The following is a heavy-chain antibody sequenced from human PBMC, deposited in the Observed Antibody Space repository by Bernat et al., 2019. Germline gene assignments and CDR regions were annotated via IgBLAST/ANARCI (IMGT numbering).Heavy chain of an antibody. Sequence: QVQLVESGGGVVQPGRSLRLSCAASGFTFSSYGMHWVRQAPGKGLEWVAVISYDGSNKNYADSVKGRFTISRDNSKNTLYLQMNSLRAEDTAVYYCAKDLGSGGSSHDAFDIWGQGTMVTVSS. J-gene: IGHJ3*02. CDR3: AKDLGSGGSSHDAFDI. D-gene: IGHD2-15*01. CDR1: GFTFSSYG. V-gene: IGHV3-30*18. CDR2: ISYDGSNK.